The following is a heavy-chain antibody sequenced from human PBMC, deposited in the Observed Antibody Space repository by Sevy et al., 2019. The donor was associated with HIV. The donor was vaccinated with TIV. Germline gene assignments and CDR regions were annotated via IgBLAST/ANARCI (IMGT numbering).Heavy chain of an antibody. CDR2: IWFDGRNQ. V-gene: IGHV3-33*01. CDR1: GFTFSSYG. Sequence: GGSLRLSCAASGFTFSSYGMNWVRQAPGKGLEWVAVIWFDGRNQYYSESVKGRFTISRDNAKNTVYLQMNSLRAEDTAVYYCARELSVDYYDSSGYRFFDLWGRGTLVTVSS. J-gene: IGHJ2*01. CDR3: ARELSVDYYDSSGYRFFDL. D-gene: IGHD3-22*01.